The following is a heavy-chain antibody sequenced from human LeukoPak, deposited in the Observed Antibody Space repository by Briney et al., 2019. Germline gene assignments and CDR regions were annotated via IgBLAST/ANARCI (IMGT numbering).Heavy chain of an antibody. J-gene: IGHJ4*02. CDR3: ARGYCSSTSCYSKDY. CDR2: IYHSGST. D-gene: IGHD2-2*02. Sequence: YVMSWVRQPPGKGLEWIGYIYHSGSTYYNPSLKSRVTISVDRSKNQFSLKLSSVTAADTAVYYCARGYCSSTSCYSKDYWGQGTLVTVSS. CDR1: YV. V-gene: IGHV4-30-2*04.